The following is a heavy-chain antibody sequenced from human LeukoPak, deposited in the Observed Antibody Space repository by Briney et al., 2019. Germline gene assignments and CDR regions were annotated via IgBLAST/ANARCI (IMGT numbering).Heavy chain of an antibody. CDR2: INSDGSST. CDR1: GFTFSSYW. CDR3: ARGGLWLLGPYYYGMDV. V-gene: IGHV3-74*01. Sequence: RPGGSLRLSCAASGFTFSSYWMHWVRQAPGKGLVWVSRINSDGSSTSYADSVKGRFTISRDNAKNTLYLQMNSLRAEDTAVYYCARGGLWLLGPYYYGMDVWGQGTTVTVSS. J-gene: IGHJ6*02. D-gene: IGHD3-22*01.